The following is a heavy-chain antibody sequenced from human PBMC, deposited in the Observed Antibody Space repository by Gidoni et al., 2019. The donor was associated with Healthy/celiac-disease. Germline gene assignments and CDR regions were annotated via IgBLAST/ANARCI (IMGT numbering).Heavy chain of an antibody. CDR2: INSDGSST. V-gene: IGHV3-74*01. Sequence: EVQLVESGGGLVQPGGSLRLSCAASGFTFSSSWMHWVRQAPGKGLVWVSRINSDGSSTSYADSVKGRFTISRDNAKNTLYLQMNSLRAEDTAVYYCARADGYCSGGSCHAFGYWGQGTLVTVSS. CDR3: ARADGYCSGGSCHAFGY. J-gene: IGHJ4*02. D-gene: IGHD2-15*01. CDR1: GFTFSSSW.